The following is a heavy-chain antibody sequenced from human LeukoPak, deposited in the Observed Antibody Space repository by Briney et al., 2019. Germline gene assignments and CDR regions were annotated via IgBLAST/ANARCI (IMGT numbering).Heavy chain of an antibody. D-gene: IGHD5-12*01. J-gene: IGHJ6*03. V-gene: IGHV1-8*01. CDR2: MNPNSGNT. CDR3: ARGGYSGYVYYYYYMDV. Sequence: ASVKVSCKASGYTFTSYDINWVRQATGQRLEWMGWMNPNSGNTGYAQKFQGRVTMTRNTSISTAYMELSSLRSEDTAVYYCARGGYSGYVYYYYYMDVWGKGTTVTVSS. CDR1: GYTFTSYD.